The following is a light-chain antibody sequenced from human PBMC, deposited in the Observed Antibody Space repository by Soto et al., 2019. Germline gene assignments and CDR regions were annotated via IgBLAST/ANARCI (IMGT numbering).Light chain of an antibody. CDR3: ATWDSSLSAVV. CDR2: EKN. Sequence: SVLTQPPSVSAAPGQKVTISCSGSSSTCGNNFGSWHQQFPGSAPKLLIYEKNMRPSGIPDRFSGSKSGTSATLGITGFQTGDEADYYCATWDSSLSAVVFGGGIQLTVL. CDR1: SSTCGNNF. V-gene: IGLV1-51*02. J-gene: IGLJ2*01.